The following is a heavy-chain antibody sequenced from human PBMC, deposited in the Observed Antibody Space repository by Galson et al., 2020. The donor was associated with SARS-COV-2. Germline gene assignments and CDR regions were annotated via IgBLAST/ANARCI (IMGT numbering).Heavy chain of an antibody. D-gene: IGHD2-21*02. CDR2: FDPEDGET. Sequence: ASVNVSCKVSGYTLTELSMHWVRQAPGKGLEWMGGFDPEDGETIYAQKFQGRVTMTEDTSTDTAYMELSSLRSEATAVYYCATSWAYCGGDCYREIDYLGQGTLVSVSS. CDR1: GYTLTELS. J-gene: IGHJ4*02. CDR3: ATSWAYCGGDCYREIDY. V-gene: IGHV1-24*01.